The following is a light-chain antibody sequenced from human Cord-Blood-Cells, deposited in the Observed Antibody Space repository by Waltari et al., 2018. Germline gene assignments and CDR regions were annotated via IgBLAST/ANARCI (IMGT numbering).Light chain of an antibody. CDR1: QSVSNN. V-gene: IGKV3-15*01. Sequence: EIVMTQSPATLSVSPRERATLSCRASQSVSNNLAWYQQKPGQAPRLRLYGASTRATGIPARFSGSGSGTEFTLTISSLQSEDFAVYYCQQYNNWFTFGPGTKVDIK. CDR3: QQYNNWFT. CDR2: GAS. J-gene: IGKJ3*01.